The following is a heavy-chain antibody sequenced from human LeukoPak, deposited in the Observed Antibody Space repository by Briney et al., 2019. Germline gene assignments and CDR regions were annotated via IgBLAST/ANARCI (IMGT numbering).Heavy chain of an antibody. V-gene: IGHV4-59*01. CDR3: ARARGTVVVEAAYHYYYGLDV. J-gene: IGHJ6*02. CDR1: GGSISSDY. D-gene: IGHD2-15*01. Sequence: PSETLSLTCTVSGGSISSDYWSWIRQPPGKGLEWIGYISYSGSTNYNPSLKSRVSISVDTSKNQFTLNLSSVTAADTAVYYCARARGTVVVEAAYHYYYGLDVWGQGTTVTVSS. CDR2: ISYSGST.